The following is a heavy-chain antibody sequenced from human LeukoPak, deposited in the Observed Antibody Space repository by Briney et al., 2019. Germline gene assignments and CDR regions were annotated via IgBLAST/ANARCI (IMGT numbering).Heavy chain of an antibody. J-gene: IGHJ3*02. CDR1: GFTFSSYA. D-gene: IGHD2-2*01. CDR3: ARATMPNDAFDI. Sequence: HPGGSLRLSCAASGFTFSSYAMHWVRQAPGKGLEWVAVISYDGSNKYYADSVKGRFTISRDNSKNTLYLQMNSLRAEDTAVYYCARATMPNDAFDIWGQGTMVTVSS. CDR2: ISYDGSNK. V-gene: IGHV3-30-3*01.